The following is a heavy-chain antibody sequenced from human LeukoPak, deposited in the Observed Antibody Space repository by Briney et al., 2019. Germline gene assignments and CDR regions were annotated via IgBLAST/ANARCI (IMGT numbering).Heavy chain of an antibody. CDR2: IYTSGST. D-gene: IGHD6-19*01. V-gene: IGHV4-61*02. CDR3: AREAGAFDI. Sequence: PSQTLSLTCTVSGGSISSGSYYWSWIRQPAGKGLEWIGRIYTSGSTNYNPSLKSRVTISVDTSKNQSSLKLSSVTAADTAVYYCAREAGAFDIWGQGTMVTVSS. J-gene: IGHJ3*02. CDR1: GGSISSGSYY.